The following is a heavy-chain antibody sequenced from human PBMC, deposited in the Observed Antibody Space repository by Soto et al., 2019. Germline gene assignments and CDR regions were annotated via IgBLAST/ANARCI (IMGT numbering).Heavy chain of an antibody. CDR1: GYTFASYG. CDR3: ARGGYYDSSGARNYYFYGMNV. D-gene: IGHD3-22*01. CDR2: ISPYDGYT. J-gene: IGHJ6*02. Sequence: QVQRVQSGAEVKKPGASVKVSCKASGYTFASYGINWVRQAPGQGLEWLGWISPYDGYTHYAQILQGRVSMTTDTSTKTAYMELRSLRSDDTAMYYCARGGYYDSSGARNYYFYGMNVWGQGTTVTVSS. V-gene: IGHV1-18*01.